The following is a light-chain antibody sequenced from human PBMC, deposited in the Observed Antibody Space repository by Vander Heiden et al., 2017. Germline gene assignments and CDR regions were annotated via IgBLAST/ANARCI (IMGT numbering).Light chain of an antibody. J-gene: IGLJ2*01. CDR2: EVT. Sequence: QSALTQPPSASGSPGPSLTISCAGTSADVGRFNYVSWYQQHPGKAPKLIIYEVTERPSGVPDRFSGSKSGNTASLTVSGLQAEDEADYYCSSYGGSDNLLFGGGTKLTVL. V-gene: IGLV2-8*01. CDR3: SSYGGSDNLL. CDR1: SADVGRFNY.